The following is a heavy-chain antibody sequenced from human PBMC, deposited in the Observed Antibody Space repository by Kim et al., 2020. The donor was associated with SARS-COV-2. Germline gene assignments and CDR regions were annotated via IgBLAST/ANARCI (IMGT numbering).Heavy chain of an antibody. D-gene: IGHD2-15*01. CDR3: AKEDIVVVVAATGYYGMDV. J-gene: IGHJ6*02. V-gene: IGHV3-23*01. Sequence: GRFTISRDNSKNTLYLQMNSLRAEDTAVYYCAKEDIVVVVAATGYYGMDVWGQGTTVTVSS.